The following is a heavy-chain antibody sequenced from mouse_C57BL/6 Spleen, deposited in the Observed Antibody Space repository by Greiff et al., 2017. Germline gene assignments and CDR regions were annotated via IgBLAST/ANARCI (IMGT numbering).Heavy chain of an antibody. CDR2: IRNKANGYTR. CDR1: GFTFTDYY. J-gene: IGHJ1*03. D-gene: IGHD1-1*01. CDR3: ARSPLAYGSSYGYWYFEV. Sequence: EVMLVESGGGLVQPGGSLSLSCAASGFTFTDYYMSWVRQPPGKALEWLGFIRNKANGYTREYSASVKGQFTISRDNSQSILYLQMNALRAEDSATYYCARSPLAYGSSYGYWYFEVWGTGTTVTVSS. V-gene: IGHV7-3*01.